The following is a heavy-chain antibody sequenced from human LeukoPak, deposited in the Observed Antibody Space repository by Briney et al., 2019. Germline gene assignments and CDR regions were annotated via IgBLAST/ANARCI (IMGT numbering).Heavy chain of an antibody. CDR1: GYTFTAYF. CDR2: INPNSGGT. D-gene: IGHD3-10*01. V-gene: IGHV1-2*02. Sequence: ASVKVSCKASGYTFTAYFMHWVRQAPGQGLEWMGWINPNSGGTNYAQKFQGRVTVTRDTSLSTAYMELSRLGSDGTAVYYCARNYLSGRNQIDYWGQGTLVTVSS. J-gene: IGHJ4*02. CDR3: ARNYLSGRNQIDY.